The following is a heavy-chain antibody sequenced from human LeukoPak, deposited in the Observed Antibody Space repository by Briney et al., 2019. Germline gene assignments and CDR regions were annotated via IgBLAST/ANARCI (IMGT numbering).Heavy chain of an antibody. D-gene: IGHD3-3*01. J-gene: IGHJ4*02. Sequence: ASVKVSCKASGYTFTSYGISWVRQAPGQGLEWMGWISAYNGNTNYAQKFQGRVTMTRDTSISTAYVELSRLRSDDTAVYYCARGANDFSIPEEYYFDYWGQGTLVTVSS. CDR1: GYTFTSYG. CDR2: ISAYNGNT. V-gene: IGHV1-18*01. CDR3: ARGANDFSIPEEYYFDY.